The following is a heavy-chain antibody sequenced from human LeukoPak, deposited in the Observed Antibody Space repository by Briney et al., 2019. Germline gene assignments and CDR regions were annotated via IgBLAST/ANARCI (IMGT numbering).Heavy chain of an antibody. D-gene: IGHD6-13*01. Sequence: PSETLSLTCTVSGGSISSYYWSWIRQPPGKGLEWIGYIYYSGSTNYNPSLKSRVTISVDTSKNQFSLKLSSVTAADTAVYYCARSIAAAGIAFDYWGQRPLVTVSS. V-gene: IGHV4-59*01. J-gene: IGHJ4*02. CDR1: GGSISSYY. CDR2: IYYSGST. CDR3: ARSIAAAGIAFDY.